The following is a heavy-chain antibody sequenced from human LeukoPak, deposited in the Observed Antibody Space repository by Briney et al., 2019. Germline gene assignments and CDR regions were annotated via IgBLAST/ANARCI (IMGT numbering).Heavy chain of an antibody. D-gene: IGHD3-10*01. V-gene: IGHV4-39*07. CDR1: GGSLSSSSYY. Sequence: SETLSLTCTVSGGSLSSSSYYWGWIRQPPGKGLEWIGSIYYSGSTYYNPSLKSRVTISVDTSKNQFSLKLSSVTAADTAVYYCARLWFGESAFDYWGQGTLVTVSS. CDR3: ARLWFGESAFDY. J-gene: IGHJ4*02. CDR2: IYYSGST.